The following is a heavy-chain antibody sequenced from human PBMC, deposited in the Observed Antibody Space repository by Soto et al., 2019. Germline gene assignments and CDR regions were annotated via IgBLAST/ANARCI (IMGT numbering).Heavy chain of an antibody. J-gene: IGHJ2*01. Sequence: QVQLVQSGAEVKKPGASVKVSCKASGYTFTGYYMHWVRQAPGQGLEWMGWINPNSGGTNYAQKFQGWVTMTRDTSISTAYMELSRLRSDDTAVYYCARDRATVITRNWYFDLWGRGTLVTVSS. CDR2: INPNSGGT. D-gene: IGHD4-17*01. CDR1: GYTFTGYY. V-gene: IGHV1-2*04. CDR3: ARDRATVITRNWYFDL.